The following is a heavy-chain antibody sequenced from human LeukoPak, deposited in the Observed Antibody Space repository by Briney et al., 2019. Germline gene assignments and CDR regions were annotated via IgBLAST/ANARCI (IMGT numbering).Heavy chain of an antibody. Sequence: SETLSLTCTVSGGSISSSSYYWGWIRQPPGKGLEWIGSIYYSGSTYYNPSLKSRVTISVDTSKNQFSLKLSSVTAADTAVYYCARVAIFCSGGSCYVFDYWGQGTLVTVSS. CDR2: IYYSGST. CDR1: GGSISSSSYY. V-gene: IGHV4-39*07. CDR3: ARVAIFCSGGSCYVFDY. D-gene: IGHD2-15*01. J-gene: IGHJ4*02.